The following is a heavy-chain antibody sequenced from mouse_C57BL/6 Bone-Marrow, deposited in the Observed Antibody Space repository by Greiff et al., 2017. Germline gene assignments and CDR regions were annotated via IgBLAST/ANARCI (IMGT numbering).Heavy chain of an antibody. J-gene: IGHJ1*03. CDR2: ISGGGGNT. CDR3: SRQVTTVLATKYFDV. Sequence: EVKLEESGGGLVKPGGSLKLSCAASGFTFSSYTMSWVRQTPEKRLQWVAAISGGGGNTYYPDSVKGRFTISRDNDNNILYLQMSSLSSEDTALYYCSRQVTTVLATKYFDVWGTGTTVTVSS. CDR1: GFTFSSYT. D-gene: IGHD1-1*01. V-gene: IGHV5-9*01.